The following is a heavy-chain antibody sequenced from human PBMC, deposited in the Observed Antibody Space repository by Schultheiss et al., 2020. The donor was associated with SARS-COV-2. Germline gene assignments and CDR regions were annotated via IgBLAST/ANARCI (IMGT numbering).Heavy chain of an antibody. CDR2: LSYDGSNK. Sequence: GESLKISCAASGFTFSSYGMHWVRQAPGKGLEWVAVLSYDGSNKYYADSVKGRFTISRDNAKNSLFLQMNSLRAEDTAVYYCARAGNSGYDSGYYYGMDVWGQGTLVTVSS. V-gene: IGHV3-30*03. CDR3: ARAGNSGYDSGYYYGMDV. CDR1: GFTFSSYG. D-gene: IGHD5-12*01. J-gene: IGHJ6*02.